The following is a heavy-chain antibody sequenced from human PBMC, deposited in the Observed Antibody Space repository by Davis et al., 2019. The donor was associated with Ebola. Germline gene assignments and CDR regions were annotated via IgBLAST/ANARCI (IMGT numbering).Heavy chain of an antibody. D-gene: IGHD3-3*01. CDR2: VSHSEREK. Sequence: PGGSLRLSCVASGITFSNHAMHWVRQAPGKGLEWVAVVSHSEREKFYADSVKGRFTISRDNSENTLYLQMDSLTADDTAVYFCARAVFHEVLDSWGQGTPVTVSS. V-gene: IGHV3-30*04. CDR3: ARAVFHEVLDS. J-gene: IGHJ4*02. CDR1: GITFSNHA.